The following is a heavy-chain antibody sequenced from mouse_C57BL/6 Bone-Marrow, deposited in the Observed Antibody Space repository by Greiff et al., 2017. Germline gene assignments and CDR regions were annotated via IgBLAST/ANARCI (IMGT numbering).Heavy chain of an antibody. Sequence: QVQLQQPGAELVKPGASVKMSCKASGYTFTRYWITWVKQRPGQGLEWIGDIYPGSGSTNYNEKFKSKATLTVDTSSSTAYMQLSSLTSEDYSVYIWVAGLAYWGQGTLVTVSA. J-gene: IGHJ3*01. V-gene: IGHV1-55*01. CDR3: VAGLAY. CDR1: GYTFTRYW. CDR2: IYPGSGST.